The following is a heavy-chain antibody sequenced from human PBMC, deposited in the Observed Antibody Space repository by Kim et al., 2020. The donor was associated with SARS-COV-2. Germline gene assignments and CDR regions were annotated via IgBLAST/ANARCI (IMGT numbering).Heavy chain of an antibody. CDR2: IYYSGST. Sequence: SETLSLTCTVSGGSISSYYWSWIRQPPGKGLEWIGYIYYSGSTNYNPSLKSRVTISVDTSKNQFSLKLSSVTAADTAVYYCARSEGRWLQSGFDYWGQGTLVTVSS. CDR3: ARSEGRWLQSGFDY. D-gene: IGHD5-12*01. V-gene: IGHV4-59*13. CDR1: GGSISSYY. J-gene: IGHJ4*02.